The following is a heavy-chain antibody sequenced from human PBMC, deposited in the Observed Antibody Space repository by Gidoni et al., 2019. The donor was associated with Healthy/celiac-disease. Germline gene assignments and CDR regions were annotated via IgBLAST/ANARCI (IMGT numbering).Heavy chain of an antibody. CDR2: INWNGVST. D-gene: IGHD3-10*01. CDR1: GVTFDDYG. J-gene: IGHJ2*01. V-gene: IGHV3-20*04. CDR3: ARDAHYYGSGSYWYFDL. Sequence: EVPLVESGGGVVRPGGSLRLSCAASGVTFDDYGMSWVRQAPGKGLGWFSGINWNGVSTGYADSVKGRFTISRDNAKNSLYLQMNSLRAEDTALYYCARDAHYYGSGSYWYFDLWGRGTLVTVSS.